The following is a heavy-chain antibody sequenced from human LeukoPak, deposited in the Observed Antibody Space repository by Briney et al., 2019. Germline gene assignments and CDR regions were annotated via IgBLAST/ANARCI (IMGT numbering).Heavy chain of an antibody. CDR1: GFTFSTYE. CDR2: ISSRGSAI. D-gene: IGHD1-1*01. CDR3: ARDMEPDAFDI. Sequence: GGSLRLSCAASGFTFSTYEMNWVRQAPGKGLEWVSYISSRGSAIYYADSVKGRFAISRDIAKTSLYLQMNSLRAEDTAIYYCARDMEPDAFDIWGQGTMVTVSS. J-gene: IGHJ3*02. V-gene: IGHV3-48*03.